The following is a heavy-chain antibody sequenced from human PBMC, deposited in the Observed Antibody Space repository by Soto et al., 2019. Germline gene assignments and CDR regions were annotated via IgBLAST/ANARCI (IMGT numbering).Heavy chain of an antibody. J-gene: IGHJ4*02. CDR2: ISYDGSNK. V-gene: IGHV3-30*18. D-gene: IGHD1-26*01. CDR1: GFTFSSYG. Sequence: QVQLVESGGGVVQPGRSLRLSCAASGFTFSSYGMHWVRQAPGKGLEWVAVISYDGSNKYYADSVKGRFTISRDNSKNTLYLQMNSLRAEDTAVYYCAKESGSYQAYLCYFDYWGQGTLVTVSS. CDR3: AKESGSYQAYLCYFDY.